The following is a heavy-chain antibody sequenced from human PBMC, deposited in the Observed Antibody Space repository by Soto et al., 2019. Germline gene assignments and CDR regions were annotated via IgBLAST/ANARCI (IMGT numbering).Heavy chain of an antibody. D-gene: IGHD3-16*01. CDR1: VVSMSGGDYF. Sequence: LXLTCTVSVVSMSGGDYFWSWILQPPGKGLEWIGYKQNSGGTYYNPSLKSRLTISLEESKNQFSLRLTSVTAADTAVYFCARRVTPRSSVWGWFDPWGQGALVTVYS. CDR3: ARRVTPRSSVWGWFDP. J-gene: IGHJ5*02. CDR2: KQNSGGT. V-gene: IGHV4-30-4*01.